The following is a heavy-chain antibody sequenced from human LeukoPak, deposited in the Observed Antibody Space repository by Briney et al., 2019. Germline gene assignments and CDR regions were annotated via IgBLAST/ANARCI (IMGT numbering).Heavy chain of an antibody. CDR1: GFPFSNYW. CDR2: IKYDGSEI. CDR3: AKGGMVRGVLSYYFDY. Sequence: GGSLRLSCAASGFPFSNYWMTWVRQAPGKGLEWVEWVANIKYDGSEIYYIDSVKGRFTISRDNSKNTLYLQMNSLRAEDTAVYYCAKGGMVRGVLSYYFDYWGQGTLVTVSS. J-gene: IGHJ4*02. V-gene: IGHV3-7*03. D-gene: IGHD3-10*01.